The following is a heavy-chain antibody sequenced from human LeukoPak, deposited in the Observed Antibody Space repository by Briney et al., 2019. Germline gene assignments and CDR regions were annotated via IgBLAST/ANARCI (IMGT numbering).Heavy chain of an antibody. J-gene: IGHJ4*02. D-gene: IGHD3-16*02. CDR1: GYTFTSYA. Sequence: PGASVKVSCKASGYTFTSYAMNWVRQAPGQGLEWMGWINPNSGGTNYAQKFQGRVTMTRDTSISTAYMELSRLRSDDTAVYYCARVRGSHPRALNYWGQGTLVTVSS. CDR2: INPNSGGT. CDR3: ARVRGSHPRALNY. V-gene: IGHV1-2*02.